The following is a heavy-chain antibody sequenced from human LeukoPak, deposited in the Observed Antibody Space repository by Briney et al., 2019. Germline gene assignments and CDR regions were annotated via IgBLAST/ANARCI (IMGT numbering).Heavy chain of an antibody. CDR1: GSLFTSYW. D-gene: IGHD6-13*01. V-gene: IGHV5-51*01. CDR3: ARLALDSSSWYSNWFDP. CDR2: IYPGDSDT. J-gene: IGHJ5*02. Sequence: GASLQISGQGSGSLFTSYWIGGVRRLPGKGLEGMGIIYPGDSDTRYSPSFQGQVTISADKSISTAYLQWSSLKASDTAMYYCARLALDSSSWYSNWFDPWGQGTLVTVSS.